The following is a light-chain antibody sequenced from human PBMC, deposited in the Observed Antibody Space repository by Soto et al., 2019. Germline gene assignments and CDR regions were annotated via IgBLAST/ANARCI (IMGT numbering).Light chain of an antibody. V-gene: IGLV2-14*03. CDR3: SSYTGSTTDV. Sequence: QSVLTQPASVSRSPGQSITISCTGTSSDVGAYNYVSWYQQHPGKAPKLMIYDVNNRPSGVSNRFSGSKSGNTASLTISGLQAGDEADYYCSSYTGSTTDVFGAGTKVTVL. CDR1: SSDVGAYNY. J-gene: IGLJ1*01. CDR2: DVN.